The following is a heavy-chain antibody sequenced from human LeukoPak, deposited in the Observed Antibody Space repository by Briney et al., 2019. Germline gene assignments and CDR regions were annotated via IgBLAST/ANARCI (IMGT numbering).Heavy chain of an antibody. Sequence: ASVKVSCKASGYTFTSYAMHWVRQAPGQRLAWMGWFNAGNGNTKYSQKFQGRVTITRDTSTSTAYMELRSLRSDDTAVYYCARDGFRYYDSSGYYFYWGQGTLVTVSS. CDR2: FNAGNGNT. CDR3: ARDGFRYYDSSGYYFY. CDR1: GYTFTSYA. D-gene: IGHD3-22*01. J-gene: IGHJ4*02. V-gene: IGHV1-3*01.